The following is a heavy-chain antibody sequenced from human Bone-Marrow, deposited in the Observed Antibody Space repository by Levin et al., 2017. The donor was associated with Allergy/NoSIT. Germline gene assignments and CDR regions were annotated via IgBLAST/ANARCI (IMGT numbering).Heavy chain of an antibody. CDR2: INPNTAVT. Sequence: ASVKVSCEASGYTFTAYYMHWVRQAPGQGLEWMGRINPNTAVTDYAQKFQGRVTMTRDTSISTAYMELSSLRSDDTAMYYCARIGGNHNYAYWGQGTLVTVSS. D-gene: IGHD1-14*01. J-gene: IGHJ4*02. CDR3: ARIGGNHNYAY. V-gene: IGHV1-2*06. CDR1: GYTFTAYY.